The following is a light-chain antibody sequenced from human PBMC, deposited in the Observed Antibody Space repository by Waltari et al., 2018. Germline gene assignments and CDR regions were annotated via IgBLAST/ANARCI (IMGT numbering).Light chain of an antibody. CDR2: WAS. CDR1: QSVLYTSNEKNY. Sequence: DIVMTQSPDSLAVSLGERATISCRSSQSVLYTSNEKNYLAWYQQKPGQPPRLLIYWASTRESGVPDRFSGSGSGTDFTLTISNLQAEDVAVYYCQQYYRSRTFGQGTKVEIK. V-gene: IGKV4-1*01. CDR3: QQYYRSRT. J-gene: IGKJ1*01.